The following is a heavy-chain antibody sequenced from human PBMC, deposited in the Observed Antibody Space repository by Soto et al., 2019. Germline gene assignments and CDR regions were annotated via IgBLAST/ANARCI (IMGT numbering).Heavy chain of an antibody. D-gene: IGHD3-22*01. CDR2: ISAYNGNT. J-gene: IGHJ4*02. V-gene: IGHV1-18*01. CDR3: ARGTASDSSGYPHFDY. Sequence: QVQLVQSGAEVKKPGASVKVSCKASGYTFTSYGISWVRQAPGQGLEWMGWISAYNGNTNYAQKLQGRVTMTTDTSTSTGYMALRSLRSDDTAVYYCARGTASDSSGYPHFDYWGQGTLVTVSS. CDR1: GYTFTSYG.